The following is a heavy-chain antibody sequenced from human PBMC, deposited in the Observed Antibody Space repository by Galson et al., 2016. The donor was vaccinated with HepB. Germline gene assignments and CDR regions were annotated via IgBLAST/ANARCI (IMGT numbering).Heavy chain of an antibody. Sequence: SLRLSCAASGFTFSTYWMHWVRQAPGKGLVWVPRINSDGSSTTYADSVKGRFTVSRDNAKNTLYLQINSLRAEDTAVYYCVRKSTTGSGDSFQMWGQGTMVTVSS. J-gene: IGHJ3*02. CDR3: VRKSTTGSGDSFQM. CDR2: INSDGSST. V-gene: IGHV3-74*01. D-gene: IGHD1-14*01. CDR1: GFTFSTYW.